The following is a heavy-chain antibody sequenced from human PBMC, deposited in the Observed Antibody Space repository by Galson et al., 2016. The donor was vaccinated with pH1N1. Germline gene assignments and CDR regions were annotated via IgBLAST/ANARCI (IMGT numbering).Heavy chain of an antibody. J-gene: IGHJ4*02. D-gene: IGHD6-13*01. CDR2: VYHTGST. CDR1: GSSINSAVNSAYY. Sequence: TLSLTCAVSGSSINSAVNSAYYWGWIRQPPGKGLQWVGSVYHTGSTYYNPSLRSRVTISEDTSNKQFSLRLTSVTVADTALYYCASPGLGEGIEVSSSEGLFQFWGQGTMVTVSS. CDR3: ASPGLGEGIEVSSSEGLFQF. V-gene: IGHV4-38-2*01.